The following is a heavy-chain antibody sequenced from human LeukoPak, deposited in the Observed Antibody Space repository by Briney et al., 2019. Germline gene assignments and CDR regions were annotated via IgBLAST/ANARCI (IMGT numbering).Heavy chain of an antibody. CDR1: GFTVSSNY. CDR2: IYSDGRT. V-gene: IGHV3-66*04. D-gene: IGHD2-8*01. J-gene: IGHJ5*02. Sequence: GGSLRLSCAASGFTVSSNYMSWVRQAPGKGLEWVSVIYSDGRTYYADSVKGRFTISRDNSKNTLYLQMNSLKTEDTALYYCTTPNEGNWFDPWGQGTLVTVSS. CDR3: TTPNEGNWFDP.